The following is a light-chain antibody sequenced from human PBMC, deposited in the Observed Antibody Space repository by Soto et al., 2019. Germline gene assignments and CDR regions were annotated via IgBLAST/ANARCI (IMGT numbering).Light chain of an antibody. V-gene: IGKV1D-16*01. J-gene: IGKJ5*01. CDR1: QSISTW. Sequence: DIQMTQSPSSVSASVGDRVTITCRASQSISTWLAWYQQKPGKAPKSLIYATSNLQSGVPSRFSGSGFGTEFTLTISSLQPEDFATYYCQQYNTYPITFGQGTRLEI. CDR3: QQYNTYPIT. CDR2: ATS.